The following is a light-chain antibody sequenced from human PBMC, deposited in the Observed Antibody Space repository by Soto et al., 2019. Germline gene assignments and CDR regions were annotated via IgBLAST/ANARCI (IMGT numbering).Light chain of an antibody. CDR1: STHVGTYNL. CDR3: CSYGGSSTFRYV. CDR2: QVT. V-gene: IGLV2-23*02. J-gene: IGLJ1*01. Sequence: QSVLSQPAPVSPSREQSSTMPCTGTSTHVGTYNLVSWYQQHPGKAPKLIIYQVTERPSGISNRFSGCKFGNTASLTISGLLPEDEADYYCCSYGGSSTFRYVLGTGSKVTVL.